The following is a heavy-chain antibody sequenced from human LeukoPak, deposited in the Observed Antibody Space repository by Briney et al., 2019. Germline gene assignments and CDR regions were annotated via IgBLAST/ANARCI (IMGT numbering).Heavy chain of an antibody. J-gene: IGHJ4*02. D-gene: IGHD6-13*01. CDR3: ARSYSSSWYYFDY. CDR1: GFTFSSYA. Sequence: GGSLRLSCAASGFTFSSYAMSWVRQAPGKGLEWVSTISGSGGSTYYADSVKGRFTISRDNSKNTLYLQMNSLRAEDTAVYYCARSYSSSWYYFDYWGRGTLVTVSS. V-gene: IGHV3-23*01. CDR2: ISGSGGST.